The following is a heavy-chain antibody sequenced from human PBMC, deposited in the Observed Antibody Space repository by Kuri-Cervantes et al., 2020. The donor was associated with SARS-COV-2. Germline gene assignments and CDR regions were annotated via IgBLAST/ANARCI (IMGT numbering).Heavy chain of an antibody. D-gene: IGHD6-6*01. Sequence: GGSLRLSCAASGFTFSSYSMNWVRQAPGKGLEWVSYISSSSSTIYYADSVKGRFTISRDNAKNSLYLQMNSLRAEDTAVYYCARDVIAARPSRGALDIWGQGTMVTVSS. CDR2: ISSSSSTI. J-gene: IGHJ3*02. V-gene: IGHV3-48*01. CDR1: GFTFSSYS. CDR3: ARDVIAARPSRGALDI.